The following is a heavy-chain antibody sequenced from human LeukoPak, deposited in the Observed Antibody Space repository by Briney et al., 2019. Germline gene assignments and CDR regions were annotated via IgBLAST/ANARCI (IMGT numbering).Heavy chain of an antibody. D-gene: IGHD3-22*01. CDR2: VSGSGGST. Sequence: GGSLRLSCAASGFTFSSYAMSWVRQAPGKGLEWVSAVSGSGGSTFYADSVKGRFTISRDNTKNTLYLQMNSLRAEDTAVYYCARTLSYDSKGDYWGQGTLLTVSS. V-gene: IGHV3-23*01. CDR1: GFTFSSYA. J-gene: IGHJ4*02. CDR3: ARTLSYDSKGDY.